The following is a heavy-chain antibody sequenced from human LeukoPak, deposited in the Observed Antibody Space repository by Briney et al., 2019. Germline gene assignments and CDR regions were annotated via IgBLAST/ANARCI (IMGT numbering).Heavy chain of an antibody. CDR2: ITSSSTYM. V-gene: IGHV3-21*01. J-gene: IGHJ6*04. CDR1: GFTFNSYN. Sequence: PGGSLRLSCAASGFTFNSYNMNWVRQAPGKGLEWVSSITSSSTYMYYADSVKGRFTISRDNARNSLYLQMNSLRAEDTAVYYCAKARPTYMFRGVPLDVWGKGTTVPVSS. D-gene: IGHD3-10*01. CDR3: AKARPTYMFRGVPLDV.